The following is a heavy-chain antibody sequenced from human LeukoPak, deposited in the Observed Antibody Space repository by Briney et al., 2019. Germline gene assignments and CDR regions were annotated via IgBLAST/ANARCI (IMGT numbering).Heavy chain of an antibody. D-gene: IGHD1-26*01. CDR1: GYTFTSYG. J-gene: IGHJ5*02. CDR3: ARGLRGHSGSYYCFDP. Sequence: ALVKVSCKASGYTFTSYGISWVRQAPGQGLEWMGWISAYNGNTNYAQKLQGRVTMTTDTSTSTAYMELRSLRSDDTAVYYCARGLRGHSGSYYCFDPWGQGTLVTVSS. V-gene: IGHV1-18*01. CDR2: ISAYNGNT.